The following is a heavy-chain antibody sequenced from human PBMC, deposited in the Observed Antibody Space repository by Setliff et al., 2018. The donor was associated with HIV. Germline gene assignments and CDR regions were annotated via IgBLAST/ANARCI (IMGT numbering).Heavy chain of an antibody. CDR2: IYTSGTT. CDR1: GGSVSSYY. Sequence: ETLSLTCSVSGGSVSSYYWAWIRQSPGKGLEWIGYIYTSGTTNYNPSLESRVTMSVDTSKNHFSLKLNSVTAADTAVYYCASHQHNFTGYYYYYYYMAVWGRGTMVTVSS. V-gene: IGHV4-4*09. D-gene: IGHD3-9*01. J-gene: IGHJ6*03. CDR3: ASHQHNFTGYYYYYYYMAV.